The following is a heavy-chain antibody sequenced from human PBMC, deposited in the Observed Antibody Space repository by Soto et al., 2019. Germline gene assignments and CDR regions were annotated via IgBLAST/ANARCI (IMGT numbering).Heavy chain of an antibody. V-gene: IGHV1-69*06. D-gene: IGHD3-10*01. Sequence: SVKVSCKASGGTFSSYAISWVRQAPGQGLEWMGWIIPIFGKANYAQKFQGRVTMTADTSTSTAYMELRSLRSDDTAVYYCGRGGLGDTDAFDIWGQGTMVTVSS. CDR3: GRGGLGDTDAFDI. J-gene: IGHJ3*02. CDR2: IIPIFGKA. CDR1: GGTFSSYA.